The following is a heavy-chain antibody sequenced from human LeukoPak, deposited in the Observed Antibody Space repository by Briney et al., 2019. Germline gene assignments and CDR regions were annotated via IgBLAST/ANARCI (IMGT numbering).Heavy chain of an antibody. CDR3: ARTLMGYNNYYMDV. CDR2: ISTSSSYI. V-gene: IGHV3-21*01. J-gene: IGHJ6*03. Sequence: GGSLRLSCAASGFTFSSYSMNWVRQAPGKGLEWVSFISTSSSYIYYADSVKGRFTISRDNAKNSLYLQMSSLRVEDTAVYYCARTLMGYNNYYMDVWGKGTTVTVSS. D-gene: IGHD2-8*01. CDR1: GFTFSSYS.